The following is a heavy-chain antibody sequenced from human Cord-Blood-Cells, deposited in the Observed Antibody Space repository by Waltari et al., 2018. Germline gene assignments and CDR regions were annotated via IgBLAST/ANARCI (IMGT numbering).Heavy chain of an antibody. V-gene: IGHV3-21*01. J-gene: IGHJ3*02. CDR3: ARVGVGATTAFDI. CDR2: ISSSSSYI. CDR1: GFTFSSHS. D-gene: IGHD1-26*01. Sequence: EVQLVESGGGLVKPGGSLRLSCAASGFTFSSHSLNCVRQAPGKGLEWVSSISSSSSYIYYADSVKGRFTISRDNAKNSLYLQMNSLRAEDTAVYYCARVGVGATTAFDIWGQGTMVTVSS.